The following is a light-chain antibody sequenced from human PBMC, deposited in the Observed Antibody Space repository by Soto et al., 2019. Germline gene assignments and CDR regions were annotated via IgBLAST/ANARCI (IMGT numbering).Light chain of an antibody. CDR2: AAS. CDR1: QGINNY. V-gene: IGKV1-27*01. CDR3: QQYYYLPL. Sequence: DIQMTQSPSSLSASVGSRVSITFRASQGINNYLAWYQQKPGKVPKVLIYAASTLQPGVPSRFSGSGSGTDFTLTISSLQPEDVATYYCQQYYYLPLFGPGTKVDIK. J-gene: IGKJ3*01.